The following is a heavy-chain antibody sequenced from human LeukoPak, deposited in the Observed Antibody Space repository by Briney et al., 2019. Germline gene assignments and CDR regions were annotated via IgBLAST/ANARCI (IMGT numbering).Heavy chain of an antibody. V-gene: IGHV3-74*01. CDR3: ARGRPHGNDY. D-gene: IGHD4-23*01. J-gene: IGHJ4*02. Sequence: QPGGSLRLSCGASGFTFSNYAMSWVRQAPGKGLVWVSRIASDGSSTTYADSVKGRFSISRDNAKNTLYLQMNSLRVEDTAVYYCARGRPHGNDYWGQGTLVTVSS. CDR1: GFTFSNYA. CDR2: IASDGSST.